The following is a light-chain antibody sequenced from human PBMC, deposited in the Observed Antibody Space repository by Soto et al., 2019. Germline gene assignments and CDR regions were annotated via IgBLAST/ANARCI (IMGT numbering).Light chain of an antibody. CDR3: FSYTNSDTVI. CDR1: SGDIGAYHY. V-gene: IGLV2-14*01. Sequence: QSALTQAASVSGSPGQSITISCTGTSGDIGAYHYVSWYQQRPGKAPKVLIYAVNNRPSGIPDRFSGSKSGNTASLTISGLQAEDEAVYYCFSYTNSDTVIFGGGTKLTVL. J-gene: IGLJ2*01. CDR2: AVN.